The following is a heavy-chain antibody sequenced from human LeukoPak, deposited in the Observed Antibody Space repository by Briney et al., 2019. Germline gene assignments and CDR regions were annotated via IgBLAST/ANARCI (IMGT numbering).Heavy chain of an antibody. CDR2: IYHSGST. J-gene: IGHJ4*02. Sequence: PSETLSLTCTVSGYSISSGYYWGWIRQPPGKGLECIGSIYHSGSTYYNPSLKSRVTISVDTSKNQFSLKLSSVTAADTAVYYCARDHRPIYYDILTGQYHFDYWGQGTLVTVSS. CDR3: ARDHRPIYYDILTGQYHFDY. V-gene: IGHV4-38-2*02. D-gene: IGHD3-9*01. CDR1: GYSISSGYY.